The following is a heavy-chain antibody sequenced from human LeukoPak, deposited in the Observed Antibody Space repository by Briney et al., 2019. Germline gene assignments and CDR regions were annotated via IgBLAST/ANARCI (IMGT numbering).Heavy chain of an antibody. CDR3: ARAIADTAMAPDY. D-gene: IGHD5-18*01. CDR1: GFTFSSYS. Sequence: GGSLRLSCAASGFTFSSYSMIWVRQAPGKGLEWVSSISSSSSYIYYADSVKGRFTISRDNAKNSLYLQMNSLRAEDTAVYYCARAIADTAMAPDYWGQGTLVTVSS. V-gene: IGHV3-21*01. CDR2: ISSSSSYI. J-gene: IGHJ4*02.